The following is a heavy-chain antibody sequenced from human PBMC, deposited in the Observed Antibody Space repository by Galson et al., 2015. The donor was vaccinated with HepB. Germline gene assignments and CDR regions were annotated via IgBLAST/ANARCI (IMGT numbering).Heavy chain of an antibody. CDR1: GFTFSSYG. V-gene: IGHV3-30*18. J-gene: IGHJ3*01. Sequence: SLRLSCAASGFTFSSYGMHWVRQAPGKGLEWVAVISYDGSNKYYADSVKGRFTISRDNSKNTLYVQMNSLRAEDTALYYCAKDITMFRGVGRENPWDDAFDLWGQGTMVTVSS. CDR3: AKDITMFRGVGRENPWDDAFDL. CDR2: ISYDGSNK. D-gene: IGHD3-10*01.